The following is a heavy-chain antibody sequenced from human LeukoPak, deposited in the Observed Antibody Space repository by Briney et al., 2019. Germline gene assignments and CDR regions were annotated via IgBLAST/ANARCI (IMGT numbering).Heavy chain of an antibody. D-gene: IGHD6-6*01. CDR3: AKDSGGSSKPLYYYYYMDV. V-gene: IGHV4-34*01. Sequence: SETLSLTCAVYGGSFSGYYWSWIRQPPGKGLEWIGEINHSGSTNYNPSLKSRVTISVDTSKNQFSLKLSSVTAADTAVYYCAKDSGGSSKPLYYYYYMDVWGKGTTVTVSS. CDR1: GGSFSGYY. CDR2: INHSGST. J-gene: IGHJ6*03.